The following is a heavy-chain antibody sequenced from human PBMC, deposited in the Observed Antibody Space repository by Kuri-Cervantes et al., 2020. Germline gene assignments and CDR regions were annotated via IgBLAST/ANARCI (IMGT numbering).Heavy chain of an antibody. J-gene: IGHJ3*02. CDR1: GDTVSIYY. CDR3: ARATNLTTVTANDAFDI. Sequence: ASVKVSCKASGDTVSIYYIHWVRQAPGQGLEWMGIINPNGGSIDYAQKFRGRVTMTRDTSTNTIYMEVRSLTSEDTAVYYCARATNLTTVTANDAFDIWGQGTMVTVSS. D-gene: IGHD4-17*01. V-gene: IGHV1-46*01. CDR2: INPNGGSI.